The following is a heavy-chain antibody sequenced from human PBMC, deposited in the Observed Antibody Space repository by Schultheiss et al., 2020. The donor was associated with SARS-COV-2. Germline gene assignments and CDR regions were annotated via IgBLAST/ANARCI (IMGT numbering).Heavy chain of an antibody. Sequence: GGSLRLSCAASGFTFSSYSMNWVRQAPGKGLEWVSSISSSSSYIYYADSVKGRFTISRDNSKNTLYLQMNSLRAEDTAVCYCAKRRVPVYLTGYFDYWGQGNLVTGSS. D-gene: IGHD6-19*01. CDR1: GFTFSSYS. V-gene: IGHV3-21*04. CDR3: AKRRVPVYLTGYFDY. CDR2: ISSSSSYI. J-gene: IGHJ4*02.